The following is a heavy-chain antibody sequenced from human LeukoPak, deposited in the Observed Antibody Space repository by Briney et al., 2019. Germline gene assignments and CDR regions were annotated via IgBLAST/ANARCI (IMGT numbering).Heavy chain of an antibody. Sequence: PGGSLRLSCAASGFTFSNYAMSWARQAPGKGLEWVSAINSGSSSSTYYADSVKGRFTISRDNSKNTLYLQMNSLRAEDAEDSAIYYCAKGSAFSRPYYFDYWGQGVLVTVSS. CDR3: AKGSAFSRPYYFDY. J-gene: IGHJ4*02. D-gene: IGHD6-13*01. CDR2: INSGSSSST. V-gene: IGHV3-23*01. CDR1: GFTFSNYA.